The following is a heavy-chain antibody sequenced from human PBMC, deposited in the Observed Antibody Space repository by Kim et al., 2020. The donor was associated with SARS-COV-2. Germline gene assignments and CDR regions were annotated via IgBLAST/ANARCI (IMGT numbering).Heavy chain of an antibody. CDR2: T. V-gene: IGHV3-23*01. CDR3: RFRYGDYGHDY. J-gene: IGHJ4*02. Sequence: TNYADSVKGRFTISRDNSKNTLYLQMNSLRAEDTAVYYCRFRYGDYGHDYWGQGTLVTVSS. D-gene: IGHD4-17*01.